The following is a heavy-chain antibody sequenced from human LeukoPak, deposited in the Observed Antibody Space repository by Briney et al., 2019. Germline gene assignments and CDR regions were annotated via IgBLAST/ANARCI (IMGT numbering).Heavy chain of an antibody. J-gene: IGHJ5*02. Sequence: GGSLRLSCAVSGFILRNFDMRWIRQAPGKGLEWVSHISDVVAHTWYADSVKGRFIISRDNSNNRVFLQMNSLRPEDTALYYCAKDNYGGVYASWGQGTLVTVSS. D-gene: IGHD3-16*01. CDR3: AKDNYGGVYAS. CDR1: GFILRNFD. V-gene: IGHV3-23*01. CDR2: ISDVVAHT.